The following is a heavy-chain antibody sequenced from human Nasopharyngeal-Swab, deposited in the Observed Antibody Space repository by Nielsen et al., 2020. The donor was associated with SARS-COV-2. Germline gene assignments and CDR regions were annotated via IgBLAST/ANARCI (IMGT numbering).Heavy chain of an antibody. CDR2: IYYSGST. Sequence: WIRQPPGKGLEWIGYIYYSGSTYYNPSLKSRVTISVDTSKNQFSLKLSSVTAVDTAVYYCARGGGYSYGTWVWFDPWGQGTLVTVSS. CDR3: ARGGGYSYGTWVWFDP. J-gene: IGHJ5*02. D-gene: IGHD5-18*01. V-gene: IGHV4-31*02.